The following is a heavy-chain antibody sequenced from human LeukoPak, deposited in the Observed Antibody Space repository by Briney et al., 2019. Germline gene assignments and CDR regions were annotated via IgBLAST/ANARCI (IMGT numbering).Heavy chain of an antibody. D-gene: IGHD3-16*01. CDR1: GGSLSGYY. V-gene: IGHV4-34*01. CDR2: INHSGST. J-gene: IGHJ6*03. Sequence: SETLSLTCAVYGGSLSGYYWSWIRQPPGKGLEWIGEINHSGSTNYNPSLKSRVTISVDTSKNQFSLKLSSVTAADTAVYYCARVGEWLLYYYYYYMDVWGKGTTVTVSS. CDR3: ARVGEWLLYYYYYYMDV.